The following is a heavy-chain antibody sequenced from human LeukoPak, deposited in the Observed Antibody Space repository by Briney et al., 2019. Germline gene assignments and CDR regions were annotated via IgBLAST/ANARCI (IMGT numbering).Heavy chain of an antibody. D-gene: IGHD6-19*01. V-gene: IGHV3-48*03. CDR3: ARDRYSSGWYGYFQH. Sequence: GGSLRLSCAASGFTFSSYGMNWVRQAPGKGLEWVSYISSSGSTIYYADSVKGRFTISRDNAKNSLYLQMNSLRAEDTAVYYCARDRYSSGWYGYFQHWGQGTLVTVSS. CDR1: GFTFSSYG. J-gene: IGHJ1*01. CDR2: ISSSGSTI.